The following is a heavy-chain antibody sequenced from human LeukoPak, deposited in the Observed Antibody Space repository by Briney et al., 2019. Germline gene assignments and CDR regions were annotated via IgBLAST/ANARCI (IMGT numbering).Heavy chain of an antibody. CDR3: AKVTSGGRNVAGPFDY. CDR1: GYTFTGYY. Sequence: ASVKVSCKASGYTFTGYYMHWVRQAPGQGLEWMGWINPNSGGTNYAQKFQGWVTMTRDTSISTAYMELSRLRSDDTAVYYCAKVTSGGRNVAGPFDYWGQGTLVTVSS. V-gene: IGHV1-2*04. J-gene: IGHJ4*02. CDR2: INPNSGGT. D-gene: IGHD6-19*01.